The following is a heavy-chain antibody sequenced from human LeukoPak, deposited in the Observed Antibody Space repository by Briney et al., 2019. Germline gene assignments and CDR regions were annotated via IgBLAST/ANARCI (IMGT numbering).Heavy chain of an antibody. CDR2: ISSCSSYI. J-gene: IGHJ5*02. D-gene: IGHD2-21*01. V-gene: IGHV3-21*01. Sequence: PGGSLRLSCAASGFTFSSYSMNWVRQAPGKGLEWVSSISSCSSYIYYADSVKGRFTISRDNAKNSLYLQMNSLRAEDTAVYYCARDWSVVIDNWFDPWGQGTLVTVSS. CDR1: GFTFSSYS. CDR3: ARDWSVVIDNWFDP.